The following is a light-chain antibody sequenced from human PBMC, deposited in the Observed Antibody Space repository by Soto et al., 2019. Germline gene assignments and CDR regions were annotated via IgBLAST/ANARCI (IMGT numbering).Light chain of an antibody. J-gene: IGKJ1*01. V-gene: IGKV1-39*01. CDR3: QQGYSSRWT. Sequence: DIQMTQSPSSLSASVGDRVTITCRASQNIRSYLNWYQQXXXXAPQLLIYATSSLQTGVPSRFSASGSGTDFSLVISDLQPEDSATYYCQQGYSSRWTSGRGTKVEI. CDR1: QNIRSY. CDR2: ATS.